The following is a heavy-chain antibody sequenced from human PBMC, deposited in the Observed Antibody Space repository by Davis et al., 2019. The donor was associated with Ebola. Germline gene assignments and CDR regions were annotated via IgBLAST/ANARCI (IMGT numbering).Heavy chain of an antibody. J-gene: IGHJ4*02. CDR3: AREKGRGTREQWLAPYFDY. V-gene: IGHV3-74*01. CDR2: INGDGIST. Sequence: HTGGSLRLSCAASGFTFSHYLMHWVRQAPGKGLVWVSHINGDGISTNYADSVKGRFTISRDNAKNALYLQMNSLRAEDKAVYYWAREKGRGTREQWLAPYFDYWGQGTLVTVSS. CDR1: GFTFSHYL. D-gene: IGHD6-19*01.